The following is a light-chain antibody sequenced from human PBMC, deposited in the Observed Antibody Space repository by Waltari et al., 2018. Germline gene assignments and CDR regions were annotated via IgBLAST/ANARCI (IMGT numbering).Light chain of an antibody. V-gene: IGLV2-14*01. CDR2: EVS. CDR3: SSYTTSSAPGV. Sequence: QSALTQPASVSGSPGQSITISCSGTDSDVGAYDFVSWYQQHPGKAPHLIIYEVSNRPSGIPNRFSASKSGNPASRTISGLQAEDEADYCCSSYTTSSAPGVFGTGTRVTVL. CDR1: DSDVGAYDF. J-gene: IGLJ1*01.